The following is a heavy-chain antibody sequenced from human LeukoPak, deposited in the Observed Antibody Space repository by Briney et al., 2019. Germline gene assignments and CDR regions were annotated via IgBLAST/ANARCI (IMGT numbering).Heavy chain of an antibody. CDR2: MNNGPGAT. V-gene: IGHV3-23*01. CDR3: AKTHYDLLDV. Sequence: GGPLRLPCAASGFSFSTSPMSGVRQPPGKGLEWVSAMNNGPGATFYRDSVRGRFTISRDNSKSTLYLQMNSLRAEDTGTYYCAKTHYDLLDVWGQGTTVTVSS. J-gene: IGHJ6*02. D-gene: IGHD5-12*01. CDR1: GFSFSTSP.